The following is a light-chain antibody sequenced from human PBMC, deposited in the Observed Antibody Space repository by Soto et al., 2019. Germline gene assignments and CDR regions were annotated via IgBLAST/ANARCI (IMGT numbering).Light chain of an antibody. Sequence: LQMPQSPSSLSGSVEDRFIITCRASQSISNHLNWYQQKPGKAPKLLIFAASSLQSGVPSRFSGSRSGPDFTLTINSLQPEDFATYYCQQSYSSRPTFSQVTKVDIK. V-gene: IGKV1-39*01. J-gene: IGKJ1*01. CDR1: QSISNH. CDR3: QQSYSSRPT. CDR2: AAS.